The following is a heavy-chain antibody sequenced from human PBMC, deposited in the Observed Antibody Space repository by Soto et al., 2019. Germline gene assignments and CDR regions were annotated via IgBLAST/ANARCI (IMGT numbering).Heavy chain of an antibody. V-gene: IGHV4-31*03. Sequence: SETLSLTCPVSCASITSGGYYWTWTRQHPGKGPEWIGYIYYSGSTYYNPSLKSRVTISVDTSKNQFSLKLSSVTAADTAVYYCARDLWGYCGTDCYPLDVWGQGTTVT. J-gene: IGHJ6*02. CDR2: IYYSGST. CDR3: ARDLWGYCGTDCYPLDV. D-gene: IGHD2-21*02. CDR1: CASITSGGYY.